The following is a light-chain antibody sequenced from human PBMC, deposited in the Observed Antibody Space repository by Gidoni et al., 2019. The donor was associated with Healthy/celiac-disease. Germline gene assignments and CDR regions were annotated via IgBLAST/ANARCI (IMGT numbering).Light chain of an antibody. CDR1: QSVFYSSNNKNY. J-gene: IGKJ1*01. CDR3: QQYYSTAWT. CDR2: WAS. V-gene: IGKV4-1*01. Sequence: DIVMTQSPDSLAVSLGERATINCKSSQSVFYSSNNKNYLAWYQQKPGQPPKLLIYWASTRESGVPDRFSGSGSGTDFTLTISSLQAEDVAVYYCQQYYSTAWTFXXXTKVEIK.